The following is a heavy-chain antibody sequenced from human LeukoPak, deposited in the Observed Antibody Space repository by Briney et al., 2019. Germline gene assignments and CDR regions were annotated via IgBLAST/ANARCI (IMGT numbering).Heavy chain of an antibody. Sequence: PGGSLRLSCAASGFIFDDYAIHWVRQAPGKGLEWVSGISWNSGSIGYADSVKGRFTISRDNAKNSLYLQMNSLRAEDTALYYCARAIGVTCISTGCYSFDYWGQGTLVPVSS. V-gene: IGHV3-9*01. CDR1: GFIFDDYA. CDR3: ARAIGVTCISTGCYSFDY. J-gene: IGHJ4*02. D-gene: IGHD2-2*02. CDR2: ISWNSGSI.